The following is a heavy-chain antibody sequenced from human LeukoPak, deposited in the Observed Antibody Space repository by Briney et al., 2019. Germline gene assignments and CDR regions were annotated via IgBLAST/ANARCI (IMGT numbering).Heavy chain of an antibody. CDR3: ARGPPYCSSSSCHPDWFDP. V-gene: IGHV4-4*09. Sequence: PSETLSLTCTVSGGSISSYYWSWIRQPPGKGLEWIGYIYTSGSTNYNPSLKSRVTISVDTSKNQFSLKRSSVTAADTAVYYCARGPPYCSSSSCHPDWFDPWGQGTLVTVSS. CDR2: IYTSGST. J-gene: IGHJ5*02. CDR1: GGSISSYY. D-gene: IGHD2-2*01.